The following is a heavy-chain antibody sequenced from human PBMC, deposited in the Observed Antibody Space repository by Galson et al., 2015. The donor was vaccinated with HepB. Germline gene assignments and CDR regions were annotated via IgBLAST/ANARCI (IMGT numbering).Heavy chain of an antibody. V-gene: IGHV1-24*01. CDR2: FDPEDGET. CDR3: ATPALAAAGGGAFDI. J-gene: IGHJ3*02. D-gene: IGHD6-13*01. Sequence: SVKVSCKVSGYTLTELSMHWVRQAPGKGLEWMGGFDPEDGETIYAQKFQGRVTMTEDTSTDTAYMELSSLRSEDTAVYYCATPALAAAGGGAFDIWGQGTMVTVSS. CDR1: GYTLTELS.